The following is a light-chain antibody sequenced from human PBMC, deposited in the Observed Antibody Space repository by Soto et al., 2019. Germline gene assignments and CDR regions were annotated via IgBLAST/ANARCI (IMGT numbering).Light chain of an antibody. CDR3: QQYLTSPKT. CDR1: QSISDT. CDR2: GAS. Sequence: EIVMTQSPATLSVSPGGRATLSCRASQSISDTLAWYQQKPGQAPRLLIYGASSRATGIPDRFSGSGSGTDFTLTISRLEPEDFAVYYCQQYLTSPKTFGQGTKVDIK. J-gene: IGKJ1*01. V-gene: IGKV3-20*01.